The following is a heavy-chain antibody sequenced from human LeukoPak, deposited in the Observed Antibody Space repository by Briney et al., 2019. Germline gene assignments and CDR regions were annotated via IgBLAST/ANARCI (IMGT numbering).Heavy chain of an antibody. CDR1: GGSFSGYY. Sequence: SETLSLTCAVYGGSFSGYYWSWIRQPPGKGLEWIGEISHTGSTNYNPSLESRLTISVDTSKNQFSLKLSSVTAADTAVYFCARKYCSATSCSYAFDIWGQGTMVTVSS. V-gene: IGHV4-34*01. CDR3: ARKYCSATSCSYAFDI. D-gene: IGHD2-15*01. J-gene: IGHJ3*02. CDR2: ISHTGST.